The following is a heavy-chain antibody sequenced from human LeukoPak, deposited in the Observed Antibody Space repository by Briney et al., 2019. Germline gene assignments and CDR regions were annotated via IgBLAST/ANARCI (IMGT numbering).Heavy chain of an antibody. CDR2: ISGSGGST. J-gene: IGHJ6*03. CDR1: GFTFSSYA. CDR3: AKGLRYCSGGSCYSGDYMDV. D-gene: IGHD2-15*01. V-gene: IGHV3-23*01. Sequence: GGSLRLSCAASGFTFSSYAMSWVREAPGKGLEWVSAISGSGGSTYYADSVKGRFTISRDNSKNTLYLQMNSLRAEDTAVYYCAKGLRYCSGGSCYSGDYMDVWGKGTTVTVSS.